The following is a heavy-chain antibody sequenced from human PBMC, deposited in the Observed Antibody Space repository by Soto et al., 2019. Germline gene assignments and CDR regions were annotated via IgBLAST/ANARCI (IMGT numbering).Heavy chain of an antibody. V-gene: IGHV1-69*01. CDR3: ARGYCSGGSCDSSV. J-gene: IGHJ4*02. D-gene: IGHD2-15*01. CDR2: IIPIFGTA. Sequence: QVQLVQSGAEVKKPGSSVKVSCKASGGTFSSYAISWVRQAPGQGREWMGGIIPIFGTANYAQKFQGRVTITADESTSTAYRARSRLRSEDTAVYYCARGYCSGGSCDSSVWGQGTLVTVSS. CDR1: GGTFSSYA.